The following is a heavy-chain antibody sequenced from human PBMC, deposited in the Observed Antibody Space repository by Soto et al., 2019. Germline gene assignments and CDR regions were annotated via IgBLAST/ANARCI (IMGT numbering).Heavy chain of an antibody. Sequence: QVQLQESGPGLVKPSETLSLTCTVSGGSISSYYWSWIRQPPGKGLELIGYIYYSGSTNYNSSLKSRVTISVDTSNDQFSLKLSSVTAADTAVYYCARAYSYGYGLYFDYWGQGTLVTVSS. CDR1: GGSISSYY. CDR2: IYYSGST. V-gene: IGHV4-59*08. D-gene: IGHD5-18*01. CDR3: ARAYSYGYGLYFDY. J-gene: IGHJ4*02.